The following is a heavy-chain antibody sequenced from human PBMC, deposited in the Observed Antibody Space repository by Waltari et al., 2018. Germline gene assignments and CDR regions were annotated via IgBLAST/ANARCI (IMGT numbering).Heavy chain of an antibody. J-gene: IGHJ6*02. V-gene: IGHV1-2*02. CDR3: ARCFGNSIYYGMDV. CDR2: INPNRGGT. CDR1: GYTFTGYY. Sequence: QVQLVQSGAEVKKPGASVKVSCKASGYTFTGYYMHWVRQAPGQGLGWMGWINPNRGGTNYAQKFQGRVTMTRDTSISTAYMELSRLRSDDTAVYYCARCFGNSIYYGMDVWGQGTTVTVSS. D-gene: IGHD4-4*01.